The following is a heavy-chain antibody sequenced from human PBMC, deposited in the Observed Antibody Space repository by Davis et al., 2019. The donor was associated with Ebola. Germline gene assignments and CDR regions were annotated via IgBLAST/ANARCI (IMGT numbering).Heavy chain of an antibody. CDR1: GFTFSSYA. V-gene: IGHV3-48*04. CDR3: AREGYYDPFDP. CDR2: ISSSSSTM. J-gene: IGHJ5*02. Sequence: PGGSLRLSCAASGFTFSSYAMSWVRQAPGKGLEWVSYISSSSSTMYYADSVKGRFSVSRDNAKNSLYLQMNSLRAEDTAVYYCAREGYYDPFDPWGQGTLVTVSS. D-gene: IGHD3-22*01.